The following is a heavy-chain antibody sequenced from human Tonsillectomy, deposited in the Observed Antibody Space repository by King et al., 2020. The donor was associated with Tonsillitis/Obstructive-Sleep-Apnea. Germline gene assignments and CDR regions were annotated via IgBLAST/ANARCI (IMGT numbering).Heavy chain of an antibody. V-gene: IGHV3-64D*06. J-gene: IGHJ3*02. D-gene: IGHD3-22*01. CDR1: GFTFSSYA. Sequence: VQLVESGGGLVQPGGSLRLSCSASGFTFSSYAMHWVRQAPGKGLEYVSAISSNGGSTYYADSVKGRFTISRDNSKNTLYLQMSSLRAEDTAVYYCVIPGYYSDSSGHGIWGQGTMVTVSS. CDR2: ISSNGGST. CDR3: VIPGYYSDSSGHGI.